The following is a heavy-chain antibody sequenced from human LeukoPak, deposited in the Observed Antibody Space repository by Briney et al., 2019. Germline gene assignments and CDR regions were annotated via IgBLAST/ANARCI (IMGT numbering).Heavy chain of an antibody. J-gene: IGHJ4*02. CDR2: IRYDGSNK. V-gene: IGHV3-30*02. Sequence: SGGSLRLSCAASGFIFSSYGMHWVRQAPGKGLEWVAFIRYDGSNKYYADSVKGRFTISRDNSKNTLYLQMNSLRAEDTAVYYCAKDRRGYSYGYSFFDYWGQGTLVTVSS. D-gene: IGHD5-18*01. CDR1: GFIFSSYG. CDR3: AKDRRGYSYGYSFFDY.